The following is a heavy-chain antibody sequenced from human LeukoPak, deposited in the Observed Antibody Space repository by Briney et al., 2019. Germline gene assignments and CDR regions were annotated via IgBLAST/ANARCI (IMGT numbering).Heavy chain of an antibody. J-gene: IGHJ4*02. CDR3: VRDGGNWDVHY. V-gene: IGHV4-39*07. CDR1: GDSMSRDYYF. CDR2: IYSDGGT. D-gene: IGHD3-16*01. Sequence: SETLSLTCTVSGDSMSRDYYFWGRIRQPPGQKLEWIGSIYSDGGTHYNPSFNSRLTISADMSRNQFSLNLRSVTAADTAVYFCVRDGGNWDVHYWGQGTLVTVSS.